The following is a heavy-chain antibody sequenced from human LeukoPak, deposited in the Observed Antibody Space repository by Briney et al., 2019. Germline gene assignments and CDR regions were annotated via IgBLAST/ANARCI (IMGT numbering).Heavy chain of an antibody. D-gene: IGHD1-26*01. CDR3: ARDRSGRYPGGSWFDP. Sequence: ASVKVSCKASGYTFTSYYMHWVRQAPGQGLEWMGIINPSGGSTSYAQKFQGRVTMTRDTSTSTVYMELSSLRSEDTAMYYCARDRSGRYPGGSWFDPWGQGTLVTVSS. CDR2: INPSGGST. V-gene: IGHV1-46*01. J-gene: IGHJ5*02. CDR1: GYTFTSYY.